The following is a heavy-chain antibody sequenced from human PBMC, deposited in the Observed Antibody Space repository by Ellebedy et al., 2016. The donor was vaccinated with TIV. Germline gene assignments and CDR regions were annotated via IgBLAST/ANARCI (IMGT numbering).Heavy chain of an antibody. CDR3: TTDLTDPYFDY. D-gene: IGHD4/OR15-4a*01. CDR2: IKSKTDGGTT. Sequence: GESLKISCAASGFTFSNAWMSWVRQAPGKGLEWVGRIKSKTDGGTTDYAAPVKGRFTISRDDSKNTLYLQMNSLKTEDTAVYYCTTDLTDPYFDYWGQGTLVTVSS. V-gene: IGHV3-15*01. CDR1: GFTFSNAW. J-gene: IGHJ4*02.